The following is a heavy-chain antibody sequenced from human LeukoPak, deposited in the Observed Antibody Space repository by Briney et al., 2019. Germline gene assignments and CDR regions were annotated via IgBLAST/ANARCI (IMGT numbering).Heavy chain of an antibody. CDR1: GFTFSSYA. Sequence: QTGGSLRLSCAASGFTFSSYAMHWVRQAPGKGLEWVAVISYDGSNKYYADSVKGRFTISRDNSKNTLYLQMNSLRAEDTAVYYCAKDTRIQLWLVRDAQTDYWGQGTLVTVSS. CDR2: ISYDGSNK. CDR3: AKDTRIQLWLVRDAQTDY. J-gene: IGHJ4*02. V-gene: IGHV3-30-3*01. D-gene: IGHD5-18*01.